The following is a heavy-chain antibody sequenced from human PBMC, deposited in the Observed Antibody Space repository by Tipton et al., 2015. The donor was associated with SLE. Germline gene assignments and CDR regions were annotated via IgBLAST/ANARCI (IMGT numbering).Heavy chain of an antibody. D-gene: IGHD3-3*01. J-gene: IGHJ3*02. V-gene: IGHV4-59*11. Sequence: TLSLTCTVSGGSISSHYWSWIRQPPGKGLEWIGYIYLTGSTNYNPSLKGRVTISVDMSKNQFSLKLTSVTAADTAVYYCARGLEWLPRGAFDIWGQGTMVTVSS. CDR3: ARGLEWLPRGAFDI. CDR2: IYLTGST. CDR1: GGSISSHY.